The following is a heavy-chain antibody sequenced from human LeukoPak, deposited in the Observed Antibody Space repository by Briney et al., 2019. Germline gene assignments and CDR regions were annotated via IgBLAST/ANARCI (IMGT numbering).Heavy chain of an antibody. CDR2: ISDSGGST. D-gene: IGHD3-22*01. V-gene: IGHV3-23*01. J-gene: IGHJ4*02. Sequence: GGSLRLSCAASGFTFSNNAMSWVRQAPGKGLEWVSAISDSGGSTYYTNSVKGRFTISRDNSKNTLYLQMNSLRVEDTALYYCAKDHYYDSSNYYYGRPNLFDYWGQGTLVTVSS. CDR3: AKDHYYDSSNYYYGRPNLFDY. CDR1: GFTFSNNA.